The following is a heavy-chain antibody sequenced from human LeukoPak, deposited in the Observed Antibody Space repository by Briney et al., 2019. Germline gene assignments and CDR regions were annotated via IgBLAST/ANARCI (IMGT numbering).Heavy chain of an antibody. J-gene: IGHJ3*02. CDR2: ISASGGST. CDR1: GFTFSSYA. CDR3: ARDRKNDYGDYGGSDAFDI. V-gene: IGHV3-23*01. Sequence: GGSLRLSCAASGFTFSSYAMSWVRQAPKKGLEWVSVISASGGSTNYADSVKGRFTISRDNSKNTLYLQMNSLRAEDTAVYYCARDRKNDYGDYGGSDAFDIWGQGTMVTVSS. D-gene: IGHD4-17*01.